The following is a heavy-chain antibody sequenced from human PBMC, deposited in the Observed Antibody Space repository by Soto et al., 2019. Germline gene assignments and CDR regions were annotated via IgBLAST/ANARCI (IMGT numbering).Heavy chain of an antibody. J-gene: IGHJ2*01. V-gene: IGHV4-4*02. Sequence: QVQLQESGPGLVKPSGTLSLTCAVSGGSISSSNWWSWVRQPPGKGLEWIGEIYHSGSTNYNPSLKRRVTISVDKSKNQFSLKRSSVTAADTAVYYCARDFSSGWSNWYFDLWGRGTLVTVSS. CDR3: ARDFSSGWSNWYFDL. CDR2: IYHSGST. CDR1: GGSISSSNW. D-gene: IGHD6-19*01.